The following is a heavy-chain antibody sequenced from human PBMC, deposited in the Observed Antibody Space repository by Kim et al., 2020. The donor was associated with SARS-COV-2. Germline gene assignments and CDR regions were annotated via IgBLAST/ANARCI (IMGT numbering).Heavy chain of an antibody. Sequence: ASVKVSCKASGYTFTSYGISWVRQAPGQGLEWMGWISAYNGNTNYAQKLQGRITMTTDTSTSTAYMELRSLRSDDTAVYYCARVFYDILTGYERDAFDIWRQGTMVTVSS. D-gene: IGHD3-9*01. J-gene: IGHJ3*02. CDR1: GYTFTSYG. V-gene: IGHV1-18*01. CDR3: ARVFYDILTGYERDAFDI. CDR2: ISAYNGNT.